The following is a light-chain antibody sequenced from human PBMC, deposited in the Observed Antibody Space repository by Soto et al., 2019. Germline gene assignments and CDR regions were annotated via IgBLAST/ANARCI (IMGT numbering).Light chain of an antibody. Sequence: DIQMTQSPSSLSASLGDSVTITCRASQGIRNDLGWYQQKTGRAPKRLIYDESNLQSGVPSRFSGSGSGTELTLTISRLQPEDFATYSCLKHYSYPWSFGQGTKVDIK. J-gene: IGKJ1*01. CDR3: LKHYSYPWS. CDR2: DES. CDR1: QGIRND. V-gene: IGKV1-17*01.